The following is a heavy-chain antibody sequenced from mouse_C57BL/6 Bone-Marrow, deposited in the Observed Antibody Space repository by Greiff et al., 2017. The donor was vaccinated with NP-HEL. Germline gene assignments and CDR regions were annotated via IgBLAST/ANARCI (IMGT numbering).Heavy chain of an antibody. CDR2: ISYDGSN. D-gene: IGHD2-5*01. CDR1: GYSITSGYY. J-gene: IGHJ3*01. Sequence: DVKLVESGPGLVKPSQSLSLTCSVTGYSITSGYYWNWIRQFPGNKLEWMGYISYDGSNNYNPSLKNRISIPRDTSKNQFFLKLNSVTTEDTATYYCARVAYYSNLFAYWGQGTLVTVSA. CDR3: ARVAYYSNLFAY. V-gene: IGHV3-6*01.